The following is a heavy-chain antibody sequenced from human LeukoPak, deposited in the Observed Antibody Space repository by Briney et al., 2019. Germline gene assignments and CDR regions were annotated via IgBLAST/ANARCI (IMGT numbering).Heavy chain of an antibody. J-gene: IGHJ6*03. CDR1: GSTFSRFA. CDR2: IIPIFGTA. V-gene: IGHV1-69*06. Sequence: SVKVSCKASGSTFSRFAMSWVRRAPRQGLEWMGGIIPIFGTANYAQKFQGRVTITADKSTSTAYMELSSLRSEDTAVYYCASGSYSYYYYYMDVWGKGTTVTISS. CDR3: ASGSYSYYYYYMDV. D-gene: IGHD1-26*01.